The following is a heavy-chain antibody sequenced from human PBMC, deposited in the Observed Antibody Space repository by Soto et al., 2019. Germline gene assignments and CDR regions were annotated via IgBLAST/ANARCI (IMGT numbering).Heavy chain of an antibody. D-gene: IGHD6-19*01. J-gene: IGHJ6*02. CDR2: ISGSGGST. CDR1: GFTFSSYA. CDR3: AKRAVAGTFDYYYYGMDV. Sequence: AGGSLRLSCAASGFTFSSYAMSWVRQAPGKGLEWVSVISGSGGSTYNADSVKGRFTISRDNSKNTLYLQMNSLRAEDTAVYYCAKRAVAGTFDYYYYGMDVWGQGTTVTVSS. V-gene: IGHV3-23*01.